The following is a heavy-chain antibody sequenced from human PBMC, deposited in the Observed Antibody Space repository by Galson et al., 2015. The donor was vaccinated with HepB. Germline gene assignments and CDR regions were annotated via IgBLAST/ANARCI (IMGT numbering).Heavy chain of an antibody. CDR3: TRQLGIAARPSPPRGMDV. D-gene: IGHD6-6*01. CDR2: IRSKANSYAT. J-gene: IGHJ6*02. Sequence: SLRLSCAASTFIFSTYSMHWVRQASGKGLEWVGRIRSKANSYATAYAASVKGRFTISRDDSKNTAYLQMNSLKTEDTAVYYCTRQLGIAARPSPPRGMDVWGQGTTVTVSS. V-gene: IGHV3-73*01. CDR1: TFIFSTYS.